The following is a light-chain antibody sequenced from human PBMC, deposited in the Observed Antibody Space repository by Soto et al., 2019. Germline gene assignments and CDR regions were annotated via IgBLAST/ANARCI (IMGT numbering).Light chain of an antibody. J-gene: IGLJ3*02. Sequence: QSVLTQPPSVSAAPGQKVTISCSGSGSNIEHNYVSWYQQLPGSAPKLLIYDNNKRKSGIPDRFSGSKSGTTATLGITGLQTGDEADYYGGTWDTSLSGWVFGGGTKVTVL. CDR3: GTWDTSLSGWV. CDR1: GSNIEHNY. CDR2: DNN. V-gene: IGLV1-51*01.